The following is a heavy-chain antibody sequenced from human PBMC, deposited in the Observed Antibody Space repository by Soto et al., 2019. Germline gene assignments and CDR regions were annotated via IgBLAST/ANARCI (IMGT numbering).Heavy chain of an antibody. Sequence: PSETLSLTFAVSGVTISTYYWSWIRQPPGKGLEGIGYNYHSGTTNYNPSLKRRVTISVDTSKNHFSLRLPSVTAADTAIYYCVREAYIRYWHAIDHRGQGILVTVSS. J-gene: IGHJ4*02. D-gene: IGHD1-1*01. CDR3: VREAYIRYWHAIDH. CDR2: NYHSGTT. V-gene: IGHV4-59*01. CDR1: GVTISTYY.